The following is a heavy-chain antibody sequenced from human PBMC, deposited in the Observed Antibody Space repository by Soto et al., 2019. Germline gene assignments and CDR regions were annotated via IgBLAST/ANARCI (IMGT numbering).Heavy chain of an antibody. CDR2: INPSGGST. D-gene: IGHD6-13*01. V-gene: IGHV1-46*01. Sequence: GASVEVSCKASGYTFASCYMRWVRQAPGQGLEWMGIINPSGGSTSYAQKFQGRVTMTRDTSTSTVYMELSSLRSEDTAVYYCARGWQQLVHDAFDIWGQGTMVTVSS. CDR1: GYTFASCY. CDR3: ARGWQQLVHDAFDI. J-gene: IGHJ3*02.